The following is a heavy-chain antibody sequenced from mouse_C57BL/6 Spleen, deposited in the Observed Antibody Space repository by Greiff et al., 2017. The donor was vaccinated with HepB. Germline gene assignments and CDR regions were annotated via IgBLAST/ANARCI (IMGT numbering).Heavy chain of an antibody. Sequence: VQLQQPGAELVRPGSSVKLSCKASGYTFTSYWMHWVKQRPIQGLEWIGNIDPSDSETHYNQKFKDKATLTVDKSSSTAYMQLSSLTSEDSAVYYCARAGYYYGSSSYWYFDVWGTGTTVTVSS. D-gene: IGHD1-1*01. CDR3: ARAGYYYGSSSYWYFDV. CDR1: GYTFTSYW. J-gene: IGHJ1*03. V-gene: IGHV1-52*01. CDR2: IDPSDSET.